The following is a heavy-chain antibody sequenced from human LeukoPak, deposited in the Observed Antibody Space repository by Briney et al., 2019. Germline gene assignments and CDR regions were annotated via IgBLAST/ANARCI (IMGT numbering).Heavy chain of an antibody. V-gene: IGHV3-7*02. J-gene: IGHJ4*02. D-gene: IGHD4-17*01. CDR3: ARGYGDYGKYYFDS. CDR2: MNQDGSIK. CDR1: GFTFSSYW. Sequence: PGGSLRLSCAASGFTFSSYWMTWVRQAPGKGLEWVANMNQDGSIKYYVDSVKGRFTISRDNAKNSLFLQMNSLRAEDTAVYYCARGYGDYGKYYFDSWGQGTLVTVSS.